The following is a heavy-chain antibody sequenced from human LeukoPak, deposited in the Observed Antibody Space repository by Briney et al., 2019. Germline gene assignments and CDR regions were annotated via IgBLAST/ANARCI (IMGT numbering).Heavy chain of an antibody. CDR3: ARGVLRGLDYFYMDV. D-gene: IGHD2-8*01. Sequence: PGGSLRLSSTASGFTFIRYVMHWVRQAPGKGLEWVAFIRNDGTDRYYADSVQGRFTISRDSSKNTLFLQMKSLRADDTAVYYCARGVLRGLDYFYMDVWGNGTTVTVSS. CDR1: GFTFIRYV. V-gene: IGHV3-30*02. CDR2: IRNDGTDR. J-gene: IGHJ6*03.